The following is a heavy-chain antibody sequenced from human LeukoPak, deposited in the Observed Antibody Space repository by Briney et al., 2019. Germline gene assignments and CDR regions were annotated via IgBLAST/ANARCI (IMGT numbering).Heavy chain of an antibody. CDR2: ISWNSGSI. Sequence: GGSLRLSCAASGFTFDDYAMHWVRQAPGKGLEWVSGISWNSGSIGYADSVKGRFTISRDNAKNSLYLQMNSLRAEDTALYYCAKDRVGATFDYWGQGTLVTVSS. J-gene: IGHJ4*02. CDR1: GFTFDDYA. D-gene: IGHD1-26*01. V-gene: IGHV3-9*01. CDR3: AKDRVGATFDY.